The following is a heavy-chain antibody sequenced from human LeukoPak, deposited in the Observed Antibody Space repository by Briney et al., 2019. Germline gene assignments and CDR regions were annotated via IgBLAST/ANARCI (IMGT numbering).Heavy chain of an antibody. V-gene: IGHV4-34*01. D-gene: IGHD4-17*01. CDR1: GGSFSGYY. CDR2: INHSGST. CDR3: ARGYGDIGTWYFDL. J-gene: IGHJ2*01. Sequence: SETLSLTCAVYGGSFSGYYWSWIRQPPGKGLEWIGEINHSGSTNYNPSLKSRVTISVDTSKNQFSLKLSSVTAADTAVYYCARGYGDIGTWYFDLWGRGTLVTVSS.